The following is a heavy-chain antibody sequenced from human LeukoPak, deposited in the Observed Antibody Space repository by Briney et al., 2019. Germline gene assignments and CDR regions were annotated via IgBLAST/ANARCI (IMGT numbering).Heavy chain of an antibody. V-gene: IGHV4-34*01. CDR2: INHSGST. CDR1: GGSFSGYY. Sequence: PSETLSLTCAVYGGSFSGYYWSWIRQPPGKGLEWIGEINHSGSTNYNPSLKSRVTISVDTSKNQFSLKLSSVTAADTAVYYCARGLAEYFQHWGQGTLVTVSS. CDR3: ARGLAEYFQH. J-gene: IGHJ1*01.